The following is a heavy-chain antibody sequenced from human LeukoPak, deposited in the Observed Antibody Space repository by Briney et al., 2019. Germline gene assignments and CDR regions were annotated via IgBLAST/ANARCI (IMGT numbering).Heavy chain of an antibody. CDR3: ARDRPGYSYGIDY. V-gene: IGHV4-38-2*02. D-gene: IGHD5-18*01. J-gene: IGHJ4*02. CDR1: GYSVSSGYY. CDR2: IYHSGST. Sequence: SETLSLTCTVSGYSVSSGYYWGWIRQPPGKGLEWIGSIYHSGSTYCNPSLKSRVTISVDTSKNQFSLKLSSVTAADTAVYYCARDRPGYSYGIDYWGQGTLVTVSS.